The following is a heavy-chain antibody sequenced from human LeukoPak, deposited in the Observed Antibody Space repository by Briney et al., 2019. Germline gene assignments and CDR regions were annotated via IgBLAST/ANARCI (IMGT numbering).Heavy chain of an antibody. Sequence: GGSLRLSCAASGFTFSNNWMSWVRQAPGKGLEWVANINEDGGEKYSVDSVKGRFTISRDNAKNSLYLQMNSLRVEDSAVYYCVRVKESIIPAIDYWGQGTLVTVSS. CDR2: INEDGGEK. CDR1: GFTFSNNW. CDR3: VRVKESIIPAIDY. J-gene: IGHJ4*02. D-gene: IGHD2-2*02. V-gene: IGHV3-7*01.